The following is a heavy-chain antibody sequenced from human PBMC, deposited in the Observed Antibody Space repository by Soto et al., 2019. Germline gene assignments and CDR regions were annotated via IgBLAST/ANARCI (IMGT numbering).Heavy chain of an antibody. CDR1: GGTFSSYA. V-gene: IGHV1-69*01. CDR3: ARGSPAGGHYYYYGMDV. CDR2: IIPSFGTA. J-gene: IGHJ6*02. Sequence: QVQLVQSGAEVKKPGSSVKVSCKASGGTFSSYAISWVRQAPGQGLEWMGGIIPSFGTANYAQKFQGRVTITADESTSTAYMELSSLRSEDTAVYYCARGSPAGGHYYYYGMDVWGQGTTVTVSS. D-gene: IGHD2-15*01.